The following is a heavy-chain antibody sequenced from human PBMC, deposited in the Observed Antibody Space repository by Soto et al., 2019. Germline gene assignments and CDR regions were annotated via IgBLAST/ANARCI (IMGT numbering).Heavy chain of an antibody. CDR3: ARDGYSSKWIAH. CDR1: GFTVSNSY. J-gene: IGHJ5*02. Sequence: EVQLVETGGGLIQPGGSLRLSCAASGFTVSNSYMSWVRQAAGKGLEWVSIIYDGGTTYYADSVKGRFTISRDNSKNTLYLQMNTLRAEDTAVYYCARDGYSSKWIAHWGQGTLVTVSS. CDR2: IYDGGTT. D-gene: IGHD5-18*01. V-gene: IGHV3-53*02.